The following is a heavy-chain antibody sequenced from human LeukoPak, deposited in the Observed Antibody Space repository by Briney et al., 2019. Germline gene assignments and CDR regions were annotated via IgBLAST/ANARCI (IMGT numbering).Heavy chain of an antibody. CDR2: TSYDGSNK. CDR1: GFTFRTYA. J-gene: IGHJ4*02. CDR3: ARDYYDGSAYYSYYEY. Sequence: GGSLRLSCAASGFTFRTYAMHWVRQAPGKGLEWVAVTSYDGSNKYYADSVKGRFTISRDNSKNTLSLQMNSLRAEDTAVYYCARDYYDGSAYYSYYEYWGQGTLVTVSS. V-gene: IGHV3-30*14. D-gene: IGHD3-22*01.